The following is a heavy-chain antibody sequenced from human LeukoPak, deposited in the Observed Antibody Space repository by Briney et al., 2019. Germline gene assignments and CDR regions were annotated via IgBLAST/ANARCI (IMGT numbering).Heavy chain of an antibody. D-gene: IGHD6-13*01. CDR2: FDPEDGET. J-gene: IGHJ4*02. CDR3: STLPAPGYSSSWYPRAFSN. Sequence: ASVKVSCKVSGYTLTELSMHWVRQAPGKGLEWMGGFDPEDGETIYAQKFQGRVTMTEDTSTDTAYMELSSLRSEDTAVYYCSTLPAPGYSSSWYPRAFSNWGQGTLVTVSS. CDR1: GYTLTELS. V-gene: IGHV1-24*01.